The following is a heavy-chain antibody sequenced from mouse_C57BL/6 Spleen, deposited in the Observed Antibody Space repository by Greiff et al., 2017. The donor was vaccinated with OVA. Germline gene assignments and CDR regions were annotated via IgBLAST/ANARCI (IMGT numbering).Heavy chain of an antibody. J-gene: IGHJ2*01. CDR1: GYAFSSSW. V-gene: IGHV1-82*01. D-gene: IGHD1-1*01. CDR3: ARGGYNYGSNYFDY. Sequence: VQLVESGPELVKPGASVKISCKASGYAFSSSWMNWVKQRPGKGLEWIGRIYPGDGDTNYNGKFKGKATLTADKSSSTAYMQLSSLTSEDSAVYFCARGGYNYGSNYFDYWGQGTTLTVSS. CDR2: IYPGDGDT.